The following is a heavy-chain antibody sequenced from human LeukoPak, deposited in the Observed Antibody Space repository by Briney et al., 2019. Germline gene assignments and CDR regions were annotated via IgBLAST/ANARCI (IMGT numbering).Heavy chain of an antibody. CDR3: ASYYYGSGSYSPY. D-gene: IGHD3-10*01. CDR1: GGSFSGYY. V-gene: IGHV4-34*01. CDR2: INHSGST. Sequence: SETPSLTCAVYGGSFSGYYWSWIRQPPGKGLEWIGEINHSGSTNYNPSLKSRVTISVDTSKNQFSLKLSSVTAADTAVYYCASYYYGSGSYSPYWGQGTLVTVSS. J-gene: IGHJ4*02.